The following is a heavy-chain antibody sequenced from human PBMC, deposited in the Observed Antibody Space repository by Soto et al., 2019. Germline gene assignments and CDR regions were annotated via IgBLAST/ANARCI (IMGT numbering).Heavy chain of an antibody. V-gene: IGHV4-59*08. J-gene: IGHJ6*02. CDR3: ARHSGGYYYYGMDV. Sequence: QVQLQESGPGLVKPSETLSLTCTVSGGSISNYYWSWIRQPPGKGLESIGYIYYSGSTNYNPSLQSRVTIPVDTSKNQFSLKLSSVTAADTAVYYCARHSGGYYYYGMDVWGQGTTVIVSS. D-gene: IGHD2-15*01. CDR1: GGSISNYY. CDR2: IYYSGST.